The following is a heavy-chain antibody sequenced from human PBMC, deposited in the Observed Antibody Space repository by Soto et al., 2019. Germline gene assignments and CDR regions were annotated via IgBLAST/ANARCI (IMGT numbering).Heavy chain of an antibody. V-gene: IGHV4-31*03. D-gene: IGHD3-10*01. J-gene: IGHJ6*02. Sequence: QVQLQESGPGLVKPSQTLSLTCTVSGGSISSGGYYWSWIRQHPGKGLEWIGYIYYSGSTYYNPSLKSRVTISVDTSKNQFSLKLSSVTAADTAVYYCARGDLWFGDSPGGYYGMDVWGQGTTVTVSS. CDR3: ARGDLWFGDSPGGYYGMDV. CDR2: IYYSGST. CDR1: GGSISSGGYY.